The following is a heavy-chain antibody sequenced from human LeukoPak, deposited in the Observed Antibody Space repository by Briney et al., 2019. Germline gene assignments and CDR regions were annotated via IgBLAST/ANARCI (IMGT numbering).Heavy chain of an antibody. V-gene: IGHV1-69*13. CDR3: ARDLQWLVYGWFDP. J-gene: IGHJ5*02. CDR1: GGTFSSYA. D-gene: IGHD6-19*01. Sequence: VASVKVSCKASGGTFSSYAISWVRQAPGQGLEWMGGIIPIFGTANYAQKFQGRVTITADESTSTAYMELSSLRSEDTAVYYCARDLQWLVYGWFDPWGQGTLVTVSS. CDR2: IIPIFGTA.